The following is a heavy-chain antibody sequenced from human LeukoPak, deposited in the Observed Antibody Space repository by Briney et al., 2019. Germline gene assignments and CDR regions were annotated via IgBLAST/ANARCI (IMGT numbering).Heavy chain of an antibody. D-gene: IGHD3-10*01. CDR1: GFTFSSYG. J-gene: IGHJ6*02. Sequence: PGGSLRLSCAASGFTFSSYGMHWVRQAPGKGLEWVSYISSSGSTIYYTDSVKGRFTISRDNAKNSLYLQMNSLRAEDTAVYYCARGGIDDYYYYGMDVWGQGTTVTVSS. CDR3: ARGGIDDYYYYGMDV. V-gene: IGHV3-48*04. CDR2: ISSSGSTI.